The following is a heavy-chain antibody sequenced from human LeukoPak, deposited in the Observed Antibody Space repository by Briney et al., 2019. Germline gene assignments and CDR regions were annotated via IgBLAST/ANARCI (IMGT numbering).Heavy chain of an antibody. CDR3: AKDGAWLRFDD. D-gene: IGHD3-22*01. Sequence: PGGSLRLSCAASGFTFSSYAMHWVRQAPGKGLEWVAVISYDGSNKYYADSVKGRFTISRDDSKSTLYLQMRNLRAEDTALYYCAKDGAWLRFDDWGQGILVIVSS. V-gene: IGHV3-30*04. CDR1: GFTFSSYA. CDR2: ISYDGSNK. J-gene: IGHJ4*02.